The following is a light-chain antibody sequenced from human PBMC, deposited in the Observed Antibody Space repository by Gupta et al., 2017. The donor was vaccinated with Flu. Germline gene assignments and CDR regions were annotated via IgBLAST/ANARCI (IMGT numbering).Light chain of an antibody. J-gene: IGLJ1*01. CDR2: DDI. CDR1: DIGDKS. CDR3: QVWDSSSDHPV. Sequence: SYVLTQPPSVSVAPGQTASITCGGDDIGDKSVHWYQQKPGQAPVLVVDDDIDRPSGIPERFSGSNSGNTATLTISRVEAGDEADYVCQVWDSSSDHPVFGTGTKVTVL. V-gene: IGLV3-21*02.